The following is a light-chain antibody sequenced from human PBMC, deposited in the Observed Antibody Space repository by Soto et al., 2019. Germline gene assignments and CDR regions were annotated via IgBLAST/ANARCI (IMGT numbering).Light chain of an antibody. CDR3: QQYGGSPIT. CDR2: GAS. V-gene: IGKV3-20*01. CDR1: QSVSRR. Sequence: EVVLTQSPGTLSLSPVGIATLSCRASQSVSRRLAWYQQRPGQSPRLLISGASMRTSGVPVRFIGSGSGTDFTLTITRLEPEDFAVYYCQQYGGSPITFGLGTRLEIK. J-gene: IGKJ5*01.